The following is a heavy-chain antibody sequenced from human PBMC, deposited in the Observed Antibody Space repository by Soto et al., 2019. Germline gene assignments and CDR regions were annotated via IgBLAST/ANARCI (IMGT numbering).Heavy chain of an antibody. CDR2: VIQIFGTA. CDR3: ARDHSVAFVAADYYHYGFDV. J-gene: IGHJ6*02. CDR1: GGTFSSYA. Sequence: SVQVSCKASGGTFSSYAISWVRQAPGQGREWMGGVIQIFGTANYAQKFQGRDTITEDKCKSPAYMELETLRCEGRAVCCCARDHSVAFVAADYYHYGFDVWGQGTTVTVSS. D-gene: IGHD5-12*01. V-gene: IGHV1-69*06.